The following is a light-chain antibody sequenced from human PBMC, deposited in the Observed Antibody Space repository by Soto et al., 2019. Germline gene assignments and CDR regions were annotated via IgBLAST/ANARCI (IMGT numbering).Light chain of an antibody. CDR2: DAS. CDR3: QQRSNRPPYT. Sequence: EIVLTQSPATLSLSPGERATLACRASQSVSSYLAWYQQKPGQAPRLLIYDASTWATGIPARFSGSGSGTDFTLTTSSLAPEDFAAYYWQQRSNRPPYTFGPGTKLDIK. CDR1: QSVSSY. J-gene: IGKJ2*01. V-gene: IGKV3-11*01.